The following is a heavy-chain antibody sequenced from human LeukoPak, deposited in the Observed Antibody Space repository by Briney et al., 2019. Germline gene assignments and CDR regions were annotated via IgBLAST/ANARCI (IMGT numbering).Heavy chain of an antibody. J-gene: IGHJ6*04. CDR3: ARRGGADCSGGSCYPYPYYYYGMDV. Sequence: GEALKISCKGSGYSFTSYWIGWVRQMPGKGLEWMGIIYPGDSDTRYSPSFQGQVTISADKSISTAYLQWSSLKASDTAMYYCARRGGADCSGGSCYPYPYYYYGMDVWGKGTTVTVSS. D-gene: IGHD2-15*01. V-gene: IGHV5-51*01. CDR2: IYPGDSDT. CDR1: GYSFTSYW.